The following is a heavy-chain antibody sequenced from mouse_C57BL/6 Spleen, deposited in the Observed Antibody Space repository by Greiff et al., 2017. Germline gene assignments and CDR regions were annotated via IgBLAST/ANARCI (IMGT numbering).Heavy chain of an antibody. J-gene: IGHJ1*03. CDR2: IDPNSSGT. D-gene: IGHD2-5*01. CDR1: GYTFTSYW. Sequence: QVQLQQPGAELVKPGASVKLSCKASGYTFTSYWMHWVQQRPGRGLEWIGRIDPNSSGTTYNETFKSKATLTVDKPSSTAYMQLSSLTSEDSAVYYCARCGDSNHLYWYFDVWGTGTTVTVAS. CDR3: ARCGDSNHLYWYFDV. V-gene: IGHV1-72*01.